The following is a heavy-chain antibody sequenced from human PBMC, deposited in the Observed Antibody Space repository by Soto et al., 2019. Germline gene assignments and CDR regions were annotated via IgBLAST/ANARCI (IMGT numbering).Heavy chain of an antibody. CDR3: TTTLGDILTGYFFDY. CDR1: GFTFSNAW. D-gene: IGHD3-9*01. J-gene: IGHJ4*02. CDR2: IKSKTDGGTT. V-gene: IGHV3-15*01. Sequence: EVQLVESGGGLVKPGGSLRLSCAASGFTFSNAWMSWVRQAPGKGLEWVGRIKSKTDGGTTDYAAPVKGRFTISRDDSKNTLYLQMNSLKTEDTAVYHCTTTLGDILTGYFFDYWGQGTLVTVSS.